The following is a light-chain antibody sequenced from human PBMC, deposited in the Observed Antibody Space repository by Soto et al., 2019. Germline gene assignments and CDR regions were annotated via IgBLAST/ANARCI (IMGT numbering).Light chain of an antibody. CDR1: SSDVGTYKY. J-gene: IGLJ1*01. CDR2: EVS. CDR3: SSYNSRSTYV. Sequence: LAQPASVSGSPGQSITISCTGTSSDVGTYKYVSWYQLHPGKAPKLMVYEVSNRPSGVSNRFSASKSGNTASLTISGLQAEEEADYHRSSYNSRSTYVFGTGTKVIVL. V-gene: IGLV2-14*01.